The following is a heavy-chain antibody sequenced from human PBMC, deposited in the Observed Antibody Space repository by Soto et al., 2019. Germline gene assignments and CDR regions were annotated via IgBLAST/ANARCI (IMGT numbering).Heavy chain of an antibody. CDR1: GDSITSNSYF. Sequence: PSETLSLTCTVSGDSITSNSYFWAWIRQPPGKGLEWIGSILYSGNTYHNPSLKSRVTISVDRSNNQFSLKLTSVTAADTAVYYCARHFSVDHFDYWGQGALVTVSS. CDR2: ILYSGNT. D-gene: IGHD3-9*01. V-gene: IGHV4-39*01. J-gene: IGHJ4*02. CDR3: ARHFSVDHFDY.